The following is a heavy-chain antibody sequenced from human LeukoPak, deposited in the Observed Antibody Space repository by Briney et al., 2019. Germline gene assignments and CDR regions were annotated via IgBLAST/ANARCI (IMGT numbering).Heavy chain of an antibody. V-gene: IGHV4-59*01. D-gene: IGHD3-22*01. Sequence: SETLSLTCTVSGGSISSYYWSWIRQPPGKGLEWIGYIYYSGSTNYNPSLKSRVTISVDTSKNQFSLKLSSVTAADTAVYYCARDTQFYYDSSGYYQGDAFDVWGQGTMVTVSS. CDR2: IYYSGST. J-gene: IGHJ3*01. CDR3: ARDTQFYYDSSGYYQGDAFDV. CDR1: GGSISSYY.